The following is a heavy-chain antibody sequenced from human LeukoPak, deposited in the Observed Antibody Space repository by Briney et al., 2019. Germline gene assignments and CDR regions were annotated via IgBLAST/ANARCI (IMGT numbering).Heavy chain of an antibody. V-gene: IGHV3-30-3*01. CDR1: GFTFSSYA. CDR2: ISYDGSNK. Sequence: GRSLRLSCAASGFTFSSYAMHWVRHPPGKGLEWVAVISYDGSNKYYTDSVKGRFTISRDNSKNTLYLQMNSLRAEDPAVYYCARDGSGSDYVSYFDYWGQGTLVTVSS. D-gene: IGHD1-26*01. CDR3: ARDGSGSDYVSYFDY. J-gene: IGHJ4*02.